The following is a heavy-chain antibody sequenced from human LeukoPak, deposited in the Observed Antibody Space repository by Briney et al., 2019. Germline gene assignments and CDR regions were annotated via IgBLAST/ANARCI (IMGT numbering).Heavy chain of an antibody. D-gene: IGHD2-2*01. CDR2: ISAFNGNT. CDR1: GYIFNNFG. CDR3: TRDRVGGDLTRESLS. J-gene: IGHJ5*02. V-gene: IGHV1-18*01. Sequence: ASVKVSCKTPGYIFNNFGITWVRQAPGQGLEWMGWISAFNGNTVYTQKVQGRLTLTTDTSTSTAFMELRNLKSDDTGIYYCTRDRVGGDLTRESLSWGQGTLVTVS.